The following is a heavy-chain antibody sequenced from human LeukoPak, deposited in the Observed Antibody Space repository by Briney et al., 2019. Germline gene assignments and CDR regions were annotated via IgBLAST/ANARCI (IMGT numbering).Heavy chain of an antibody. CDR2: ISSSSSYI. CDR1: GFTFSSYS. D-gene: IGHD4/OR15-4a*01. Sequence: GGSLRLSCAASGFTFSSYSMNWVRQAPGKGLEWVSSISSSSSYIYYADSVKGRFTISRDNAKNSLYLQMNSLRAEDTAVYYCARDAKNYYYGMDVWGQGTTAPVSS. V-gene: IGHV3-21*01. CDR3: ARDAKNYYYGMDV. J-gene: IGHJ6*01.